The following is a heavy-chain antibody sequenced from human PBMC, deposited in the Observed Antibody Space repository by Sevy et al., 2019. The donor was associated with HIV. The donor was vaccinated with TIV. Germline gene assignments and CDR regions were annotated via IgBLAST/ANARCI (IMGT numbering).Heavy chain of an antibody. J-gene: IGHJ4*02. CDR3: ARDRRGEAAGKAPVGY. CDR2: ISYDGSNK. CDR1: GFTFSSYA. V-gene: IGHV3-30-3*01. D-gene: IGHD6-13*01. Sequence: GGSLRLSCAASGFTFSSYAMHWVRQAPGKGLEWVAVISYDGSNKYYADSVKGRFTISRDNSKNTLYLQMNSLRAEDTAVYYCARDRRGEAAGKAPVGYWGQGTLVTVSS.